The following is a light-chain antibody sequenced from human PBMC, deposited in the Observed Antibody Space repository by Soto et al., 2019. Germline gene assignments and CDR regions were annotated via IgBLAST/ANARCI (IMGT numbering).Light chain of an antibody. J-gene: IGLJ1*01. CDR3: QAWDNSTSYV. CDR1: RLGDKY. V-gene: IGLV3-1*01. Sequence: SYELTQPPSVSVPPGQTASITCSGERLGDKYASWYQQKPGQSPVLVIYKDNKRPSGIPERFSGSNSGSTATLTISGTQAMDEADYYCQAWDNSTSYVFGTGTKLTVL. CDR2: KDN.